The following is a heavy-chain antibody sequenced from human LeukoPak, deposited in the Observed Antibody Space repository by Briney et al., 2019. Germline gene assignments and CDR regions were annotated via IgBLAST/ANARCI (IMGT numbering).Heavy chain of an antibody. D-gene: IGHD3-22*01. CDR3: ARASGYYDSSGDYFDY. V-gene: IGHV4-59*01. CDR2: IYYSGST. Sequence: SETLSLTCTVSGGSISSYYWSWIRQPPGKGLEWVGYIYYSGSTNYNPSLKSRVTISVDTSKNQFSLKLSSVTAADTAVYYCARASGYYDSSGDYFDYWGQGTLVTVSS. CDR1: GGSISSYY. J-gene: IGHJ4*02.